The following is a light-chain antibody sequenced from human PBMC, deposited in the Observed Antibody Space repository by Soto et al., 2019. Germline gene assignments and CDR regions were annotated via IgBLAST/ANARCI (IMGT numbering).Light chain of an antibody. CDR3: QQYGRSPRT. CDR1: QSVSSSY. V-gene: IGKV3-20*01. CDR2: GAS. Sequence: EIVLTQSPGTRSLSPGERATLSCRASQSVSSSYLAWYQQKPGQAPRLLIYGASSRATGIPDRFSGSGSGPDFTLTISRLEPEEFAVYYCQQYGRSPRTFGQGTKVEIK. J-gene: IGKJ1*01.